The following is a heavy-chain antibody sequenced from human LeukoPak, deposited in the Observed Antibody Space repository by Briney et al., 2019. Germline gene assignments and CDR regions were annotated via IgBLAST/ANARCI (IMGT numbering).Heavy chain of an antibody. J-gene: IGHJ4*02. CDR2: INPNSGGT. CDR3: AIDGARYDILIGYGFNY. D-gene: IGHD3-9*01. V-gene: IGHV1-2*02. Sequence: SSVTVSCLVSGYTLTGYYMHWVRQAPRHGLEWMGWINPNSGGTNYGQKFQGRVTMARDTSISTAYMELSRLRSGDTAVYYCAIDGARYDILIGYGFNYWGQGTLVTVSS. CDR1: GYTLTGYY.